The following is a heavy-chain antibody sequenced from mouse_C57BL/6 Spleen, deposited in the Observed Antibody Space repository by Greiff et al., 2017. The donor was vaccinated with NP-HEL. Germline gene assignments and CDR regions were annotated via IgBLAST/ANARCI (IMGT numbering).Heavy chain of an antibody. J-gene: IGHJ2*01. CDR2: ISSGSSTI. D-gene: IGHD1-1*01. CDR3: AWDYGSSYYFDY. Sequence: EVMLVESGGGLVKPGGSLKLSCAASGFTFSDYGMHWVRQAPEKGLEWVAYISSGSSTIYYADTVKGRFTISRDNATNTLFLQMTSLRSEDTAMYYCAWDYGSSYYFDYWGQGTTLTVSS. CDR1: GFTFSDYG. V-gene: IGHV5-17*01.